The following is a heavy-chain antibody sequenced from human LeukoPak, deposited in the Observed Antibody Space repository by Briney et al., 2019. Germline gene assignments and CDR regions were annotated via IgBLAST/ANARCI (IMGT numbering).Heavy chain of an antibody. D-gene: IGHD5-12*01. V-gene: IGHV1-69*05. CDR2: LIPIFGTA. J-gene: IGHJ4*02. Sequence: SVKVSCKASGGTFSSYAITWVRQAPGRGLEWIGGLIPIFGTAHFAQKFQGRVTLTTDESTSTSYMELSSLGSEDTAVYYCARSHSGYDFTPGDYWGQGTLVTVSS. CDR3: ARSHSGYDFTPGDY. CDR1: GGTFSSYA.